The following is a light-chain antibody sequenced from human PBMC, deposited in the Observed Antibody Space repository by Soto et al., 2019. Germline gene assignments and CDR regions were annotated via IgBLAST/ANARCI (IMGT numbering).Light chain of an antibody. CDR1: QSVSSNY. J-gene: IGKJ2*01. V-gene: IGKV3-20*01. CDR2: GAS. CDR3: QQYGSSSYT. Sequence: DIVLTQSPDTLSLSPGERATLSCRASQSVSSNYVAWYQQKPGQAPRLLIYGASTRATGIPDRFSGSGSGTDFTLTISRLEPEDFAVYYCQQYGSSSYTFGQGTRLEIK.